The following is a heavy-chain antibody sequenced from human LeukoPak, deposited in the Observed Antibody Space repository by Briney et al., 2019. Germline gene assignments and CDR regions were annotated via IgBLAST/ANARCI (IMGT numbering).Heavy chain of an antibody. Sequence: GASVKLSCTASGSTFTSYNIHWVRHAPGQGLEWMGIINPSGGSTSYAQKFHGRVTMTTDISTSTVYMELSRLRAEDTVVYYCARESGITMMGVNYWGQGTLVTVSS. D-gene: IGHD3-22*01. V-gene: IGHV1-46*01. CDR2: INPSGGST. CDR3: ARESGITMMGVNY. J-gene: IGHJ4*02. CDR1: GSTFTSYN.